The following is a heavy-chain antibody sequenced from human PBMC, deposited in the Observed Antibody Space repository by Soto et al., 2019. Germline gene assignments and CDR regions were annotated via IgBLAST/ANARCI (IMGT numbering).Heavy chain of an antibody. CDR3: ARESFDQANYYYYGMDV. CDR2: IKQDGSEK. CDR1: GFTFSSYW. D-gene: IGHD3-16*02. J-gene: IGHJ6*02. V-gene: IGHV3-7*03. Sequence: LRLSCAASGFTFSSYWMSWVRQAPGKGLEWVANIKQDGSEKYYVDSVKGRFTISRDNAKNSLYLQMNSLRAEDTAVYYCARESFDQANYYYYGMDVWGQGTTVTVSS.